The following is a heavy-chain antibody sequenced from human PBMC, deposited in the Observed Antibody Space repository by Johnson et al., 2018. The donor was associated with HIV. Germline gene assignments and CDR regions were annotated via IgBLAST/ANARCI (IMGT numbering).Heavy chain of an antibody. D-gene: IGHD2/OR15-2a*01. CDR1: GITFSDYY. V-gene: IGHV3-11*04. CDR2: ISSSGNTI. Sequence: QVQLVESGGGLVKPGGSLRLSCAASGITFSDYYMSWIRQAPGKGLEWVSYISSSGNTIYYADSVKGRFTISRDNAKNSLYLQMNSVRPEDTAIYYCAREDPVLWAFDIWGQGTLVTVSS. J-gene: IGHJ3*02. CDR3: AREDPVLWAFDI.